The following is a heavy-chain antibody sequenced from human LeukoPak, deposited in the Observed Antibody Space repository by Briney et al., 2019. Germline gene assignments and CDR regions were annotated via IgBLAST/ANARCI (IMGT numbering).Heavy chain of an antibody. V-gene: IGHV4-59*01. CDR3: ARFVQNYDFWSGYAGWFDP. J-gene: IGHJ5*02. Sequence: PSETLSLTCTVSGGSISSYYWSWIRQPPGKGLEWIGYIYYSGSTNYNPSLKSRVTISVDTSKNQFSLKLSSVTAADTAVYYRARFVQNYDFWSGYAGWFDPWGQGTLVTVSS. CDR2: IYYSGST. CDR1: GGSISSYY. D-gene: IGHD3-3*01.